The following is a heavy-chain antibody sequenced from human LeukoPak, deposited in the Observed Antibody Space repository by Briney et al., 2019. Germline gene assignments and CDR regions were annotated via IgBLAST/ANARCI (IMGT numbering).Heavy chain of an antibody. J-gene: IGHJ4*02. D-gene: IGHD3-10*01. Sequence: WGSLRLSCAASGFPFSTYDMHWVRQAPDKGLQWVAVISSDGYRTDYPDSVRGRFTISRDNFKNTVDLQMISVTAEDTAMYFCAKGLGTGSVLARPLHYWGQGTLVTVSS. CDR1: GFPFSTYD. CDR3: AKGLGTGSVLARPLHY. CDR2: ISSDGYRT. V-gene: IGHV3-30*18.